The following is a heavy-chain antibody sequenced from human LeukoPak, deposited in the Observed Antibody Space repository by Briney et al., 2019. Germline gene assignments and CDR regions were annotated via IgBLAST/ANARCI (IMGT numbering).Heavy chain of an antibody. J-gene: IGHJ3*02. CDR3: ASDDCPSRTSCYSGVRAFDI. V-gene: IGHV4-4*07. Sequence: SETLSLTCTVSGGSIRSYYWRSIRQPAGKGLEWIGRIYTSGSTNYNPSLKSRVTISVDKSKNQFSLKLSSVTAADTAVYYCASDDCPSRTSCYSGVRAFDIWGQGTMVTVSS. CDR2: IYTSGST. CDR1: GGSIRSYY. D-gene: IGHD2-2*01.